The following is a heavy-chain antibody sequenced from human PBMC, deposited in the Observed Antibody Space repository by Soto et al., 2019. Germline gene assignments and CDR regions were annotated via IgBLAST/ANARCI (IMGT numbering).Heavy chain of an antibody. Sequence: SETLSLTCTVSGGSISSYYWSWIRQPPGKGLEWIGYIYYSGSTNYNPSLKSRVTISVDTSKNQFSLQLSSVTAADTAVYYCARTIAVAGTGWLDPWGQGTLVTGSS. V-gene: IGHV4-59*01. CDR1: GGSISSYY. CDR2: IYYSGST. D-gene: IGHD6-19*01. J-gene: IGHJ5*02. CDR3: ARTIAVAGTGWLDP.